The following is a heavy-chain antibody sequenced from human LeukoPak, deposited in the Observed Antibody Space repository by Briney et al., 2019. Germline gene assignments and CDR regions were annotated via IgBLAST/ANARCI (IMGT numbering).Heavy chain of an antibody. CDR1: GGSISSSSCY. D-gene: IGHD6-19*01. V-gene: IGHV4-39*01. CDR3: GGLNDSSGSSAY. Sequence: SETLSLTCTVSGGSISSSSCYWGWIRQPPGKGLEWIGSIYYSGSTYYNPSLKSRVTISVDTSKNQFSLKLSSVTAADTAVYYCGGLNDSSGSSAYWGQGTLVTVSS. CDR2: IYYSGST. J-gene: IGHJ4*02.